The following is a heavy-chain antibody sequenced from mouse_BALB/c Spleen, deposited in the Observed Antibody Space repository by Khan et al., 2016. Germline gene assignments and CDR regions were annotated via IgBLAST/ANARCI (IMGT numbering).Heavy chain of an antibody. J-gene: IGHJ4*01. V-gene: IGHV1S130*01. CDR1: GYTFTSSW. CDR2: IHPNSGNT. CDR3: ASPHYFGTSYGAMDY. D-gene: IGHD1-1*01. Sequence: VQLQESGSVLVRPGASVKLSCKASGYTFTSSWMHWAKQRPGQGLEWIGEIHPNSGNTNYNEKFKGKATLTVDTSSSTAYVDLSSLTSEDSAVYHCASPHYFGTSYGAMDYWGQGTSVTVSS.